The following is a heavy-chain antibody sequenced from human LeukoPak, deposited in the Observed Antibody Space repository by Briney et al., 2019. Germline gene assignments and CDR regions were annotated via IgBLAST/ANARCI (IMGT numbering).Heavy chain of an antibody. CDR3: ARAGEITVTTWLNAFDV. V-gene: IGHV1-69*13. J-gene: IGHJ3*01. CDR1: GGTFSSYA. Sequence: GASVKVSCKASGGTFSSYAISWVRQAPGQGLEWMGGIIPIFGTANYAQKFQGRVTITADEPTSTAYMEVSSLRPEDTAVYYCARAGEITVTTWLNAFDVWGQGTMVTVSS. D-gene: IGHD4-17*01. CDR2: IIPIFGTA.